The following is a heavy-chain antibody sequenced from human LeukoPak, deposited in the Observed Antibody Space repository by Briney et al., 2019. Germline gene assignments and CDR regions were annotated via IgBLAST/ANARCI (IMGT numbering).Heavy chain of an antibody. CDR3: ARDLPPNYDSSGYYDY. Sequence: GASVKVSCKASGYTFTSYGISWVRQAPGQGLEWMGWISAYNGNTNYAQKLQGRVTMTTDTSTSTAYMELRSLRSDDTDVYYCARDLPPNYDSSGYYDYWGQGTLVTVSS. CDR1: GYTFTSYG. D-gene: IGHD3-22*01. CDR2: ISAYNGNT. V-gene: IGHV1-18*01. J-gene: IGHJ4*02.